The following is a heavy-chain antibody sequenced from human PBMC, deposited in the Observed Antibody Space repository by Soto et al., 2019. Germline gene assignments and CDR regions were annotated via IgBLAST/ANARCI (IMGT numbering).Heavy chain of an antibody. CDR1: GYTFTSYD. Sequence: ASVKVSCKAFGYTFTSYDSNWVRQATGQGLEWMGWMNPNSGNTAYAQKFQGRVTMTRNTSISTAYMELSSLRSEDTAVYYCARDRIETGYSSYRDFDYWGQGTLVTVSS. V-gene: IGHV1-8*01. CDR3: ARDRIETGYSSYRDFDY. J-gene: IGHJ4*02. CDR2: MNPNSGNT. D-gene: IGHD6-19*01.